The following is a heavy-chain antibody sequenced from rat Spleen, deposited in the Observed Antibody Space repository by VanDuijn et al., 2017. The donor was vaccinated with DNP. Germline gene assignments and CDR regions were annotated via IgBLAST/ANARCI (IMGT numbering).Heavy chain of an antibody. Sequence: EVQLVESGGGLVQPGRSMKLSCGASGLTFSNADMAWVRQAPTRGLEWVASISPSGGSTYYRDSVKGRFTVSRDNAKSSLYLQMDSLSSEDTATYYCARRRQYYGFDYWGQGVMVTVSS. CDR3: ARRRQYYGFDY. CDR2: ISPSGGST. CDR1: GLTFSNAD. V-gene: IGHV5-25*01. D-gene: IGHD1-6*01. J-gene: IGHJ2*01.